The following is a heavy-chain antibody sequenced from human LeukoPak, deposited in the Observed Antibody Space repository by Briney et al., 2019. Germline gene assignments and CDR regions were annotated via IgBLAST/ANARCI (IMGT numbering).Heavy chain of an antibody. V-gene: IGHV4-59*01. Sequence: PSETLSLTCTVSGGSISSYYWSWIRQPPGKGLEWIGYIYYSGSTNYNPSLKSRVTISVDTSKNQFSLKLSSVTAADTAVYYCARSQLRCFDWLLPYWYFDPWGRGTLVTVSS. D-gene: IGHD3-9*01. CDR1: GGSISSYY. J-gene: IGHJ2*01. CDR3: ARSQLRCFDWLLPYWYFDP. CDR2: IYYSGST.